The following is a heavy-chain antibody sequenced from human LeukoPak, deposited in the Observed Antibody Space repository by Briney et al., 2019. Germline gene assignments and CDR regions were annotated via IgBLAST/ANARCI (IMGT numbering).Heavy chain of an antibody. CDR1: GFTFSSHA. J-gene: IGHJ5*02. CDR3: AKAAYGDYVNWFDP. V-gene: IGHV3-23*01. CDR2: ICGIGAST. D-gene: IGHD4-17*01. Sequence: GGSLRLSCAASGFTFSSHAMNWVRQTPGKGLEWVSSICGIGASTYYADSVKGWFTISRDNSKNTLYLQMNSLRAEDTALYYCAKAAYGDYVNWFDPWGQGILVIGSS.